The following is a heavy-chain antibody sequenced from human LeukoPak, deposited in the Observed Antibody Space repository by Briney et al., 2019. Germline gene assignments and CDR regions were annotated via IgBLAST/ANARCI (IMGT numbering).Heavy chain of an antibody. CDR3: AREGNRYNYYYYGMDV. D-gene: IGHD1-1*01. J-gene: IGHJ6*02. CDR1: GYTFTSYG. V-gene: IGHV1-18*01. Sequence: ASVKVSCKASGYTFTSYGISWVRQAPGQGLEWMGWISAYNGNTNYAQKFQGGVTMTRDTSISTAYMELSRLRSDDTAVYYCAREGNRYNYYYYGMDVWGQGTTVTVSS. CDR2: ISAYNGNT.